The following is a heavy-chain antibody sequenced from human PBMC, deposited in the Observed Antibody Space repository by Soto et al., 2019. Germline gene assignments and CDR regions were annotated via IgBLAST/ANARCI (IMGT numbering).Heavy chain of an antibody. J-gene: IGHJ6*03. D-gene: IGHD3-10*01. V-gene: IGHV4-34*01. CDR1: GGSFSGYQ. CDR2: INDTGNI. CDR3: ARGLILWFGELSRRGGYYYYMDV. Sequence: QVQLQQWGAGLLKPSETLSLTCAVYGGSFSGYQWTWIRQTPGKGLEWIGEINDTGNINYNPSLMSRVTTFIDTRKKQISLKLTSVAAAHTAVYYCARGLILWFGELSRRGGYYYYMDVWGKGTTVTVSS.